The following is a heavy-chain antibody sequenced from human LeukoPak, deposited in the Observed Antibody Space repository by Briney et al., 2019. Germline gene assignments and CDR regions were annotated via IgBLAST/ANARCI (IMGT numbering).Heavy chain of an antibody. CDR2: MNPNSGNT. CDR1: GYTFTSYD. D-gene: IGHD3-22*01. V-gene: IGHV1-8*01. CDR3: ARGRFDYDSSGYHYGDAFDI. J-gene: IGHJ3*02. Sequence: GASVKVSCKASGYTFTSYDINWVRQATGQGLEWMGWMNPNSGNTGYAQKFQGRVTMTRNTSISTAYMELSSLRSEDTAVYYCARGRFDYDSSGYHYGDAFDIWGQGTMVTVSS.